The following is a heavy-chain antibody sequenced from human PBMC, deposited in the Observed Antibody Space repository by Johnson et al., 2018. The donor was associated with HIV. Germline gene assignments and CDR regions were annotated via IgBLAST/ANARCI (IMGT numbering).Heavy chain of an antibody. V-gene: IGHV3-74*01. CDR3: ARERVYFGNPAFDM. CDR2: ISWNSGSI. CDR1: GFTFSSYW. Sequence: VQLVESGGGLVQPGGSLRLSCAASGFTFSSYWMHWVRQAPGKGLVWVSGISWNSGSIGYADSVKGRFTISRDNSKNTLYLQMNSLRTEDTAMYYCARERVYFGNPAFDMWGQGTMVIVSS. J-gene: IGHJ3*02. D-gene: IGHD2-8*01.